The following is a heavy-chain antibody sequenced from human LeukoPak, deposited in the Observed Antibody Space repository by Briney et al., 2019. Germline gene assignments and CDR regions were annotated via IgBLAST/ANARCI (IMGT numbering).Heavy chain of an antibody. CDR2: INPSGGST. D-gene: IGHD6-13*01. CDR3: AGAEQQLVPGYRSWGDYYYYYMDV. V-gene: IGHV1-46*01. CDR1: GYTFTGYY. J-gene: IGHJ6*03. Sequence: ASVKVSCKASGYTFTGYYMHWVRQAPGQGLEWMGIINPSGGSTSYAQKFQGRVTMTRDMSTSTVYMELSSLRSEDTAVYYCAGAEQQLVPGYRSWGDYYYYYMDVWGKGTTVTVSS.